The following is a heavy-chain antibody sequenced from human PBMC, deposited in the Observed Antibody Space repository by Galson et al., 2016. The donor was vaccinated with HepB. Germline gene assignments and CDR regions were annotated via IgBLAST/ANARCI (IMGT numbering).Heavy chain of an antibody. CDR3: ARDYYGSGSDYRGGFDY. V-gene: IGHV3-11*01. CDR2: ISSRGRTK. Sequence: SLRLSCAASGFTFSDYYMSWIRQAPGKGLEWVSYISSRGRTKYYADSVKGRFTISRDNAKNSLYLQMNSPRAEDTAVYYCARDYYGSGSDYRGGFDYWGRGTLVTVSS. J-gene: IGHJ4*02. CDR1: GFTFSDYY. D-gene: IGHD3-10*01.